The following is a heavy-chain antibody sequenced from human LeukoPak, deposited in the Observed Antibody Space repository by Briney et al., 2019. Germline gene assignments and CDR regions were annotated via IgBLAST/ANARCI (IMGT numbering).Heavy chain of an antibody. CDR3: ARDGFGELVGDY. Sequence: SVKVSCKASGGTFSSYAISWVRQAPGQGLEWMGRIIPILGIANYAQEFQGRVTITADKSTSTAYMELSSLRSEDTAVYYCARDGFGELVGDYWGQGTLVTVSS. CDR2: IIPILGIA. CDR1: GGTFSSYA. J-gene: IGHJ4*02. D-gene: IGHD3-10*01. V-gene: IGHV1-69*04.